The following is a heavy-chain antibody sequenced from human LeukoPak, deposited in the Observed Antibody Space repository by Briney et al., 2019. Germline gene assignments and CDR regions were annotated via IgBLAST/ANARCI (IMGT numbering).Heavy chain of an antibody. V-gene: IGHV3-30-3*01. CDR1: GFFFSDFD. D-gene: IGHD3-16*01. J-gene: IGHJ4*02. CDR3: ARDGSEFGGVFYYFDY. Sequence: PGRSLRLSCAASGFFFSDFDMHWIRQVPGKGLDWVGVISYDGSNQFYADSVKGRFTISRDKSKNSVYLQMNSLRSEDTAVYYCARDGSEFGGVFYYFDYWGQGTLVTVSS. CDR2: ISYDGSNQ.